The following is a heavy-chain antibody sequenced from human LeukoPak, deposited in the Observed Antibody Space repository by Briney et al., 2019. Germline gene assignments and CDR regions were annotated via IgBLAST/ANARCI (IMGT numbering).Heavy chain of an antibody. CDR3: AKAPVTTCRGGFCYPFDY. Sequence: GGSLRLSCAASGFTFSSYSMNWVRQAPGKGLEWVSSISSSSSYIYYADSVKGRFTISRDSSKNTLFLQMNRLRPEDAAVYYCAKAPVTTCRGGFCYPFDYWGLGTLVTVSS. D-gene: IGHD2-15*01. CDR2: ISSSSSYI. J-gene: IGHJ4*02. CDR1: GFTFSSYS. V-gene: IGHV3-21*04.